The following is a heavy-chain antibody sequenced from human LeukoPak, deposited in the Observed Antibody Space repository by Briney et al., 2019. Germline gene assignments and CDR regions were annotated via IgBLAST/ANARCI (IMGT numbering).Heavy chain of an antibody. V-gene: IGHV4-59*11. Sequence: SETLSLTCTVSGGSISSHYWSWIRQPPGKGLEWIGYIYYSGSTNYNPSLKSRVTISVDTSKNQFSLKLSSVTAADTAVYYCARAYYDFWSGYYYLDYWGQGTLVTVS. CDR2: IYYSGST. D-gene: IGHD3-3*01. CDR3: ARAYYDFWSGYYYLDY. CDR1: GGSISSHY. J-gene: IGHJ4*02.